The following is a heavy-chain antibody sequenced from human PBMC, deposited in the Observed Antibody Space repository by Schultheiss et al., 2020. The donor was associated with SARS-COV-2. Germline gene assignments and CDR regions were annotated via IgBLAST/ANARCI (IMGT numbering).Heavy chain of an antibody. CDR1: GYTFTSYY. Sequence: ASVKVSCKASGYTFTSYYMHWVRQAPGQGLEWMGIINPSGGSTSYAQKFQGRVTMTRDTSISTAYMELSRLRSDDTAVYYCARDRVLGYDFPVDVWGQGTTVTVSS. CDR2: INPSGGST. J-gene: IGHJ6*02. CDR3: ARDRVLGYDFPVDV. D-gene: IGHD3-3*01. V-gene: IGHV1-46*01.